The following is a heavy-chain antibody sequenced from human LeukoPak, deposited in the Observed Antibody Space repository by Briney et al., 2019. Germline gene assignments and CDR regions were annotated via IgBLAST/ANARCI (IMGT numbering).Heavy chain of an antibody. CDR2: IYYSGST. D-gene: IGHD2-21*02. CDR3: ARDNPAGDAYCGGDCYSPDFGFDI. CDR1: GGSFSGYY. Sequence: SETLSLTCAVYGGSFSGYYWSWIRQPPGKGLEWIGSIYYSGSTYYNPSLKSRVTISVDTSKNQFSLKLSSVTAADTAVYYCARDNPAGDAYCGGDCYSPDFGFDIWGQGTMVTVSS. J-gene: IGHJ3*02. V-gene: IGHV4-34*01.